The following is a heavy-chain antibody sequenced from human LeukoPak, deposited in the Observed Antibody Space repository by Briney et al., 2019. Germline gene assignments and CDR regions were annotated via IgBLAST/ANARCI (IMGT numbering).Heavy chain of an antibody. CDR1: GFSFSTSD. CDR3: ARDYADYVGYFFFDY. CDR2: TISSGDSS. V-gene: IGHV3-23*01. Sequence: GGSLRLSCVATGFSFSTSDMSWVRQAPEKGLEWVASTISSGDSSQYADSAKGRFTISRDNSQNTLYLQMNSLRAEDTAVYYCARDYADYVGYFFFDYWGQGTLVTVSS. D-gene: IGHD4-17*01. J-gene: IGHJ4*02.